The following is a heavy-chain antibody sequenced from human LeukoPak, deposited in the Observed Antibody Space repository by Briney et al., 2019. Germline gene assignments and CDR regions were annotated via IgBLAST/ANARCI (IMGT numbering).Heavy chain of an antibody. J-gene: IGHJ6*03. Sequence: ASVKVSCKASGYTFTSYGISWVRQAPGQGLEWMGWISAYNGNTNYAQKLQGRDTMTTDTSTSTAYMELRSLRSDDTAVYYCARCNYYDSSGYLGDYYYYYYMDVWGKGTTVTVSS. CDR3: ARCNYYDSSGYLGDYYYYYYMDV. CDR1: GYTFTSYG. D-gene: IGHD3-22*01. V-gene: IGHV1-18*01. CDR2: ISAYNGNT.